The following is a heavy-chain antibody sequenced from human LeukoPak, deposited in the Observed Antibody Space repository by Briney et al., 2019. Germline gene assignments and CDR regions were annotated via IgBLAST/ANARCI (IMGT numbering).Heavy chain of an antibody. V-gene: IGHV3-7*01. CDR3: ARVGCSSTSCYRGWDDAFGI. CDR1: GFTFSSYW. D-gene: IGHD2-2*02. J-gene: IGHJ3*02. CDR2: IKQDGSEK. Sequence: GGSLRLSCAASGFTFSSYWMSWVRQAPGKGLEWVANIKQDGSEKYYVDSVKGRFTISRDNAKNSLYLQMNSLRAEDTAVYYCARVGCSSTSCYRGWDDAFGIWGQGTMVTVSS.